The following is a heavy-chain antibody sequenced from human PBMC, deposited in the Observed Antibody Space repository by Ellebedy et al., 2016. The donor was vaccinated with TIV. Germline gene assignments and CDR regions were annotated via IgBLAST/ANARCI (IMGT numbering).Heavy chain of an antibody. Sequence: MPSETLSLTCAVSGGSFLGSNFWSCVLQPPGNLLEWFGEIYHSGSTNYNPSLKSRVTISVDKSKNQFSLKLSPVTAADTAVYYCARGYSGNDAYNWFDPWGQGTLVTVSS. CDR3: ARGYSGNDAYNWFDP. CDR2: IYHSGST. V-gene: IGHV4-4*02. CDR1: GGSFLGSNF. D-gene: IGHD5-12*01. J-gene: IGHJ5*02.